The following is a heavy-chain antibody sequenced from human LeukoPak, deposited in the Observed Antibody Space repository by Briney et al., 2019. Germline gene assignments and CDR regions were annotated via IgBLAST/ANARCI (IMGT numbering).Heavy chain of an antibody. CDR1: GFTFDDYA. CDR3: AKMRGPIIYGGTFYY. CDR2: IRWNSGSI. D-gene: IGHD4-23*01. J-gene: IGHJ4*02. V-gene: IGHV3-9*01. Sequence: GRSLRLSCAASGFTFDDYAMHWVRQAPGKGLEWVSDIRWNSGSIGYADSVKGRFTISRDNAKNSLYLQMNSLRAEDTALYYCAKMRGPIIYGGTFYYWGQGTLVTVS.